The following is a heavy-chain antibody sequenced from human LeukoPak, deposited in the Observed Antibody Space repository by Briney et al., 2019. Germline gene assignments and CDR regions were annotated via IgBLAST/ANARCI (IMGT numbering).Heavy chain of an antibody. Sequence: SVKVSCKASGGTFSSYAISWVRQAPGQGLEWMGGIIPIFGTANYAQKFQGRVTITADESTSTAYMELSSLRSEDTAVYYCARLYCSSTSCQDWFDPWGQGTLVTVSS. CDR3: ARLYCSSTSCQDWFDP. V-gene: IGHV1-69*13. D-gene: IGHD2-2*01. CDR1: GGTFSSYA. CDR2: IIPIFGTA. J-gene: IGHJ5*02.